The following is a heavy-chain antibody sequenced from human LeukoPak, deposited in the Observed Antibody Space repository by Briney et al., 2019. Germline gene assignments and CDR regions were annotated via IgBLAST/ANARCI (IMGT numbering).Heavy chain of an antibody. CDR2: INWNGGST. CDR1: GFTFSRYA. J-gene: IGHJ4*02. CDR3: ARDLSHIVVVVTPALDY. V-gene: IGHV3-20*04. Sequence: GGSLRLSCAASGFTFSRYAMSWVRQAPGKGLEWVSGINWNGGSTGYADSVKGRFTISRDNAKNSLYLQMNSLRAEDTALYYCARDLSHIVVVVTPALDYWGQGTLVTVSS. D-gene: IGHD2-15*01.